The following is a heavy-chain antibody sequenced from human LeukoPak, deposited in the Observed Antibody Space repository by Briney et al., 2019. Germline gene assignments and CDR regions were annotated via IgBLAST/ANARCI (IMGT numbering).Heavy chain of an antibody. V-gene: IGHV4-34*01. CDR3: ARGLAAAGTGDDAFDI. J-gene: IGHJ3*02. Sequence: PSETLSLTCAVYGGSFSGYYWSWIRQPPGKGRKWIGEINHSGSTNYNPSLKSRVTISVDTSENQFSLKLSSVTAADTAVYYCARGLAAAGTGDDAFDIWGQGTMVTVSS. D-gene: IGHD6-13*01. CDR2: INHSGST. CDR1: GGSFSGYY.